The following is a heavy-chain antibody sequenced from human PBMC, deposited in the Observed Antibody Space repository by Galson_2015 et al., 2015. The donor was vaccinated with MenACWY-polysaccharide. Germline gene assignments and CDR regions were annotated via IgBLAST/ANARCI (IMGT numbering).Heavy chain of an antibody. CDR3: ASTSPNSF. D-gene: IGHD4-23*01. V-gene: IGHV3-48*01. J-gene: IGHJ4*02. Sequence: SLRLSCAASGFTFSSNSMNWVRQAPGKGLEWVSYISSSSGTIYYADSVKGRFTISRDDAKNSLYLQMNSLRAEHKAVYYCASTSPNSFWGQATRVRVSS. CDR1: GFTFSSNS. CDR2: ISSSSGTI.